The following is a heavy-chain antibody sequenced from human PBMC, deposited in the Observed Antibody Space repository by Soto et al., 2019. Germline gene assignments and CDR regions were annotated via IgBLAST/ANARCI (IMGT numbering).Heavy chain of an antibody. D-gene: IGHD2-2*02. CDR3: ARGTGDCSSTSCYSWFDP. Sequence: SETLSLTCAVYGGSFSGYYWSWIRQPPGKGLEWIGETNHSGSTNYNPSLKSRVTISVDTSKNQFSLKLSSVTAADTALFYFARGTGDCSSTSCYSWFDPWGQGTLVTVSS. V-gene: IGHV4-34*01. CDR2: TNHSGST. CDR1: GGSFSGYY. J-gene: IGHJ5*02.